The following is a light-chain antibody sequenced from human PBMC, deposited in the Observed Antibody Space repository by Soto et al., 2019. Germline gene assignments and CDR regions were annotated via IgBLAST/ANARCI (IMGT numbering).Light chain of an antibody. V-gene: IGKV3-20*01. CDR2: GAS. J-gene: IGKJ5*01. CDR1: QSVSSSY. Sequence: EIVLTQSPGTLSLSPGERATLSCRASQSVSSSYLAWYQQKPGQAPRLLIYGASSRATGIPDRFSGSGSGTQFTLTISHLQSEDFAVYYCHQYNKWPPITYGQGTRLEIK. CDR3: HQYNKWPPIT.